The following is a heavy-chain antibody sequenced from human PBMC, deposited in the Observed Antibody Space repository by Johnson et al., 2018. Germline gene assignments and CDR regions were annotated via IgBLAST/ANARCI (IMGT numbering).Heavy chain of an antibody. CDR3: AKARDGGVVAPGYFQH. CDR1: GFTFRSYG. V-gene: IGHV3-30*18. D-gene: IGHD2-8*02. Sequence: VQLVETGGGVVQPGRSLRPSCAASGFTFRSYGMPWVRQAPGKWLEWVAVISSDGRNKYYNDSVKGRFTISRDSSKNTLYLQMNSLAAEDTAVYYRAKARDGGVVAPGYFQHWGQGTLVTVSS. J-gene: IGHJ1*01. CDR2: ISSDGRNK.